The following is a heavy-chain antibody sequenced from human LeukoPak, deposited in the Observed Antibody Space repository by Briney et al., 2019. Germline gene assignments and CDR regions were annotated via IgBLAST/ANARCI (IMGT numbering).Heavy chain of an antibody. V-gene: IGHV3-11*06. CDR3: ARDGTVTTNDASDI. D-gene: IGHD4-17*01. CDR2: ISSSSSYT. CDR1: GFTFSDYY. Sequence: WGSLRLSCAASGFTFSDYYMSWIRQAPGKGLGWVSYISSSSSYTNYADSVKGRFTISRDNAKNSLYLQMNSLRAEDTAVYYCARDGTVTTNDASDIWGQGTMVTVSS. J-gene: IGHJ3*02.